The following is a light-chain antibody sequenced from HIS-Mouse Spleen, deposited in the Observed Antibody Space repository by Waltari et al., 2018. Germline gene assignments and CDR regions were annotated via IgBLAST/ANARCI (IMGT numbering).Light chain of an antibody. CDR2: EDS. CDR3: YSTDSSGNHRV. V-gene: IGLV3-10*01. CDR1: ASPKNY. J-gene: IGLJ2*01. Sequence: SSELTQPPSVSVSPGHTPRITCSGDASPKNYAYLYQQKSGQAPVLVIYEDSTRPSGIPERFSGSSSGTMATLTISGAQVEDEADYYCYSTDSSGNHRVFGGGTKLTVL.